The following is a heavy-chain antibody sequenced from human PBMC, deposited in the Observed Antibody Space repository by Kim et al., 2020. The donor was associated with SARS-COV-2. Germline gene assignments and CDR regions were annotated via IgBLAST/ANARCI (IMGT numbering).Heavy chain of an antibody. Sequence: GGSLRLSCAASGFTFSSYAMSWVRQAPGKGLEWVSVIYSGGSSTYYADSVKGRFTISRDNSKNTLYLQMNSLRAEDTAVYYCAKVLPATVAGTGYFDYWGQGTLVTVSS. CDR3: AKVLPATVAGTGYFDY. D-gene: IGHD6-19*01. V-gene: IGHV3-23*03. J-gene: IGHJ4*02. CDR1: GFTFSSYA. CDR2: IYSGGSST.